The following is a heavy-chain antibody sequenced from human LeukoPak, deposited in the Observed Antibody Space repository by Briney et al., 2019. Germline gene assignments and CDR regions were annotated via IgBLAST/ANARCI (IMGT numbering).Heavy chain of an antibody. V-gene: IGHV4-59*01. CDR3: ARDKDNNCSSTSCSFQH. J-gene: IGHJ1*01. D-gene: IGHD2-2*01. CDR2: IYYSGST. CDR1: GGPISSYY. Sequence: PSETLSLTCTVAGGPISSYYWSWIRQPPGKGLEWIGYIYYSGSTNYNPSLKSRVTISVDTSKNQFSLKLSSGTAADTAVYYCARDKDNNCSSTSCSFQHWGQGTLVTVSS.